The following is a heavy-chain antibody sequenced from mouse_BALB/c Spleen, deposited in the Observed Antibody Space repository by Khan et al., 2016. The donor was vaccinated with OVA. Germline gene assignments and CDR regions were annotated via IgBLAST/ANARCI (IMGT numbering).Heavy chain of an antibody. V-gene: IGHV1-84*02. CDR3: ARGGDYDNSLFDY. CDR2: IYPGSGNT. J-gene: IGHJ2*01. CDR1: GFTFADYY. D-gene: IGHD1-1*01. Sequence: QLQQSGPELVKPGASVKISCKASGFTFADYYLNWVKQKPGQGLEWIGWIYPGSGNTKYNEKFMGKATLTVDTSSSTAYMQLSSQASEDTAVYFWARGGDYDNSLFDYWGQGTTLTVSS.